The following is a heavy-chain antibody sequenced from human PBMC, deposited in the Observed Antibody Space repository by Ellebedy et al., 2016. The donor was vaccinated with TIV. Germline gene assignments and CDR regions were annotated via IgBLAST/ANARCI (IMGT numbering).Heavy chain of an antibody. Sequence: PGGSLRLSCTASGFTFDDYAMHWVRQAPGKGLEWVSGISWNSGDIGYAESLKGRFTISRDNAKNSLYLQMNSLRVEDMALYYCVTGDFYELLTGAPEYWGQGTLVTVSS. CDR1: GFTFDDYA. V-gene: IGHV3-9*03. D-gene: IGHD3-9*01. CDR2: ISWNSGDI. CDR3: VTGDFYELLTGAPEY. J-gene: IGHJ4*02.